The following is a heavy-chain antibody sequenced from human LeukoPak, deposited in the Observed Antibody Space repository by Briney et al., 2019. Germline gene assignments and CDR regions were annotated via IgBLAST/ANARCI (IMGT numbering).Heavy chain of an antibody. D-gene: IGHD3-10*01. CDR2: ISYDGCNK. CDR1: GFTFSSYA. J-gene: IGHJ4*02. Sequence: GGSLRLSCAASGFTFSSYAMHWVRQAPGKGLEWVAVISYDGCNKYYADSVKGRFTISRDNSKNTLYLQMNSLRAEDTAVYYCARSMVRGVIGGVDYWGQGTLVTVSS. CDR3: ARSMVRGVIGGVDY. V-gene: IGHV3-30*04.